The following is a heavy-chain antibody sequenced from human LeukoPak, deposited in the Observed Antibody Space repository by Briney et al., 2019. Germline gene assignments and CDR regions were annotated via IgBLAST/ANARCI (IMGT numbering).Heavy chain of an antibody. D-gene: IGHD3-22*01. V-gene: IGHV3-23*01. CDR2: ISGSDGST. J-gene: IGHJ4*02. CDR1: GFTFSSYA. CDR3: AKVRRSGFSSFDC. Sequence: SGGSLRLSCAASGFTFSSYAMNWVRQAPGKGLEWVSAISGSDGSTYYTDSVKDRFTISRDNSRNTLYLRMNSLRAEDTAVYYCAKVRRSGFSSFDCWGQGTLVTVSS.